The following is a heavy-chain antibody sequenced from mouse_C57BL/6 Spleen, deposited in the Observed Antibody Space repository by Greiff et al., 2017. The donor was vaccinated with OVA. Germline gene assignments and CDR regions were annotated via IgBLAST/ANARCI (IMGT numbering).Heavy chain of an antibody. CDR2: INPNNGGT. D-gene: IGHD1-1*01. Sequence: EVQLQQSGPELVKPGASVKISCKASGYTFTDSYMNWVKQSHGKSLEWIGDINPNNGGTSYNQKFKGKATLTVDKSSSTAYMELRSLTSEDSAVSYCARSSYFGTSSWFAYWGQGTLVTVSA. J-gene: IGHJ3*01. CDR1: GYTFTDSY. V-gene: IGHV1-26*01. CDR3: ARSSYFGTSSWFAY.